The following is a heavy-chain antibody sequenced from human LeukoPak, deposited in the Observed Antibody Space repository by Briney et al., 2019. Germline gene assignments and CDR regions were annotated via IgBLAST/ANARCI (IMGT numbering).Heavy chain of an antibody. CDR1: GYTFTSYG. Sequence: VASVKVSCKASGYTFTSYGISWVRQAPGQGLEWMGWISAYNGNTNYAQKLQGRVTMTTDTSTSTAYTELRSLRSDDTAVYYCARALRTTVVTIFGYWGQGTLVTVSS. CDR2: ISAYNGNT. V-gene: IGHV1-18*01. CDR3: ARALRTTVVTIFGY. J-gene: IGHJ4*02. D-gene: IGHD4-23*01.